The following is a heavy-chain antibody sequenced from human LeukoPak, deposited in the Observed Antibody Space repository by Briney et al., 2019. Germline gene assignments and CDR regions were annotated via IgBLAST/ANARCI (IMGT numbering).Heavy chain of an antibody. CDR3: ARARSPSSGYLLRDHNWFDP. V-gene: IGHV1-69*05. J-gene: IGHJ5*02. CDR1: GYTFTDYA. Sequence: GASVKVSCKASGYTFTDYAISWVRQAPGQGLEWLGGIIPLFGTANYAQKFQGRVTITTDESTSTAYMELSSLRSEDTAVYYCARARSPSSGYLLRDHNWFDPWGQGTLVTVSS. CDR2: IIPLFGTA. D-gene: IGHD3-22*01.